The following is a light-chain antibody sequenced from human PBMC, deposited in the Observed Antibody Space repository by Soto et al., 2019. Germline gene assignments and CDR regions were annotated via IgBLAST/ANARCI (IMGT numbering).Light chain of an antibody. Sequence: DIQMTQSPSTLSASVGDRVTITCRASQSISDWLAWYQQKPGKAPKLLIYKASSLQSGVPSRFSGSGSGTEFILTISSLQPDDFATYYCQQYNTYSRTFGQGTKVEI. J-gene: IGKJ1*01. V-gene: IGKV1-5*03. CDR3: QQYNTYSRT. CDR1: QSISDW. CDR2: KAS.